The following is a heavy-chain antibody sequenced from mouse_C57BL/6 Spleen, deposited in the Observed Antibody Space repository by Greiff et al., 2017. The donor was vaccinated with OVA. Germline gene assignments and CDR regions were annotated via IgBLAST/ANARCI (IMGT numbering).Heavy chain of an antibody. J-gene: IGHJ2*01. CDR1: GYTFTDYE. CDR3: ARGDVFDY. V-gene: IGHV1-15*01. CDR2: IDPETGGT. Sequence: QVQLQQSGAELVRPGASVTLSCKASGYTFTDYEMHWVKQTPVHGLEWIGAIDPETGGTAYNEKFKSKATLTVDKSSSTAYMQLSSLTSEDSAVYYCARGDVFDYWGQGTTLTVSS.